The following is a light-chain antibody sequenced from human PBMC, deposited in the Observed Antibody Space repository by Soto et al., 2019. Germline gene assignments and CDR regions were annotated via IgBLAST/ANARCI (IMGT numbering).Light chain of an antibody. CDR2: GAS. V-gene: IGKV3-15*01. CDR3: QQYNNWPPWT. J-gene: IGKJ1*01. CDR1: QSVSGF. Sequence: VMTQSPATLSVSPGERATLSCRTSQSVSGFLAWYQQKPGQAPRLLIYGASTRATGIPDRFSGSGSGTEFTLTISSLQSEDFAVYYCQQYNNWPPWTFGQGTKVEIK.